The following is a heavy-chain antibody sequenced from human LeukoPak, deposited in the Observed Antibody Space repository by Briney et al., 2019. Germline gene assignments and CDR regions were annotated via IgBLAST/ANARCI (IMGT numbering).Heavy chain of an antibody. V-gene: IGHV3-7*01. J-gene: IGHJ6*03. CDR3: AREVGYCSSTSCYARNYYYMDV. D-gene: IGHD2-2*01. Sequence: GGSLRLSCAASGFTFSSYWMSWVRQAPGKGLEWVANIKQDGSEKYYVDSVKGRFTISRDNAKNSLYLQMNSLRAEDTAVYYCAREVGYCSSTSCYARNYYYMDVWGKGTTVTISS. CDR1: GFTFSSYW. CDR2: IKQDGSEK.